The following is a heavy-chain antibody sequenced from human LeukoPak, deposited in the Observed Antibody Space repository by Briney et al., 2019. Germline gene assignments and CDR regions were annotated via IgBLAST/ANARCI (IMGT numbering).Heavy chain of an antibody. CDR1: GYTFSTSG. J-gene: IGHJ4*02. V-gene: IGHV1-18*01. CDR3: ARAPRILGFGEREEIIHYFDN. CDR2: ISAYNGQT. Sequence: GASVKVSCTASGYTFSTSGLTWVRQAPGQGLEWMGWISAYNGQTEYAHNFQGRVTMTTDTSTTTAYMELRSLRSDDTAVYYCARAPRILGFGEREEIIHYFDNWGQGTLVIVSS. D-gene: IGHD3-10*01.